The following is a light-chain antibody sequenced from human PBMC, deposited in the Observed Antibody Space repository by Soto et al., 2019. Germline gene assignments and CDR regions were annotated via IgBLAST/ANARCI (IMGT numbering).Light chain of an antibody. CDR1: QSVGNF. J-gene: IGKJ2*01. CDR2: STS. Sequence: VLTQSPATLSLSPGDRATLSCRASQSVGNFLAWYQQKPGQAPRLLIFSTSKRTTGIPVRFSGSGSATDFTLTISSLEPVDSAVYYWQRRSNWPPLYTFGQGTKLEV. CDR3: QRRSNWPPLYT. V-gene: IGKV3-11*01.